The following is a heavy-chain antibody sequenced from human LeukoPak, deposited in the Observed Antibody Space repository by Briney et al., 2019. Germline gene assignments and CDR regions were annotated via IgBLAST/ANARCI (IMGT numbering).Heavy chain of an antibody. CDR2: IKEDGSAQ. V-gene: IGHV3-7*01. CDR3: ARDGDGHPS. J-gene: IGHJ5*02. CDR1: GFTFSRNW. Sequence: GGSLRLSCAASGFTFSRNWMSWVRQAPGKGLEWVANIKEDGSAQYYVDSVKGRFTISRDNAKNSLFLQMNSLRVEDTAVYYRARDGDGHPSWGQGTLVTVSS. D-gene: IGHD7-27*01.